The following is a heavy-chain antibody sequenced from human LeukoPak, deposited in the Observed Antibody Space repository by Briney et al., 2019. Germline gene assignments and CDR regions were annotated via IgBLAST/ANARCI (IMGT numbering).Heavy chain of an antibody. CDR3: ARHFTYHYDSSGYPRDGFDI. CDR2: MHYSGNT. CDR1: GGSISGYY. D-gene: IGHD3-22*01. V-gene: IGHV4-59*08. J-gene: IGHJ3*02. Sequence: NPSETLSLTCTVSGGSISGYYWSWIRQPPGKGLVWLRYMHYSGNTNYNPSLKSRVIMSVDMSRNHFSLRLSSVTAADTALYFCARHFTYHYDSSGYPRDGFDIWGQGTMVTVSS.